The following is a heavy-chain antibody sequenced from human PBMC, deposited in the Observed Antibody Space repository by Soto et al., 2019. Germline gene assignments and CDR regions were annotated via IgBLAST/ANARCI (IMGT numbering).Heavy chain of an antibody. Sequence: SETLSLTCTVSGGSISGGASFWSWIRQPPGKGLEWIANVYYSGSSYYNPSLKSRLTISVDTTKNQFSLQLKSMTAADTAVYYCAKLSCTSSTCYFPGWFDPWGQGTLVTVSS. CDR2: VYYSGSS. D-gene: IGHD2-2*01. CDR1: GGSISGGASF. CDR3: AKLSCTSSTCYFPGWFDP. J-gene: IGHJ5*02. V-gene: IGHV4-31*03.